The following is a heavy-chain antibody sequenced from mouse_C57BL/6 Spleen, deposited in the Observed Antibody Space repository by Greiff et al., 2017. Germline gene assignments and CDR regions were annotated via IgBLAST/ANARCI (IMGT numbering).Heavy chain of an antibody. D-gene: IGHD2-4*01. CDR3: ARDQGYDYDRAWFAY. CDR1: GFTFSSYA. J-gene: IGHJ3*01. V-gene: IGHV5-4*01. CDR2: ISDGGSYT. Sequence: EVKLMESGGGLVKPGGSLKLSCAASGFTFSSYAMSWVRQTPEKRLEWVATISDGGSYTYYPDNVKGRFTISRDNATNNLYLQMSHLKSEDTAMYYCARDQGYDYDRAWFAYWGQGTLVTVSA.